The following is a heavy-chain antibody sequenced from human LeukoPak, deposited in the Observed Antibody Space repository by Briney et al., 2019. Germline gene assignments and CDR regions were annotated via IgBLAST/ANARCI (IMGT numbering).Heavy chain of an antibody. J-gene: IGHJ5*02. CDR1: GGSFSGYY. CDR3: ARRSGWFDP. CDR2: INHSGST. Sequence: KSSETLSLTCAVYGGSFSGYYWSWIRQPPGKGLEWIGEINHSGSTNYNPSLKSRVTISVDTSKNQFSLKLSSVTAADTAVYYCARRSGWFDPWGQGTLVTVSS. V-gene: IGHV4-34*01.